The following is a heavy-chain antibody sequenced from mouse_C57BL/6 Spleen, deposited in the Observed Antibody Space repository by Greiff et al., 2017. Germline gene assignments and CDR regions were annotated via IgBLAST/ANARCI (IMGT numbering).Heavy chain of an antibody. V-gene: IGHV1-39*01. CDR1: GYSFTDYN. D-gene: IGHD1-1*01. CDR3: AREGRLLRFYSMDY. J-gene: IGHJ4*01. CDR2: INPNYGTT. Sequence: EVQLQQSGPELVKPGASVKISCKASGYSFTDYNMTWVKQSNGTSLEWIGVINPNYGTTSYNQKFTGKATLTVAKSSSTAYMQFKSLPSENSAVYYCAREGRLLRFYSMDYWGQGTSVTVSS.